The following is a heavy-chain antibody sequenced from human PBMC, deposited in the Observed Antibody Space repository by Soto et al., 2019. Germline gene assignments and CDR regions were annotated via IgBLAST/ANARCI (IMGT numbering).Heavy chain of an antibody. J-gene: IGHJ4*02. CDR2: ISNDGSNK. D-gene: IGHD4-17*01. Sequence: QVQLVESGGGVVQPGRSLRLSCAASGFAFSSFAMHWVRQAPGKGLEWVAFISNDGSNKYYADSVKGRFTIARDNSKNTLYLQMTILSAEDTTVHYCARDCTIYGGNSPLDFWGQGTMVTVSS. CDR3: ARDCTIYGGNSPLDF. V-gene: IGHV3-30-3*01. CDR1: GFAFSSFA.